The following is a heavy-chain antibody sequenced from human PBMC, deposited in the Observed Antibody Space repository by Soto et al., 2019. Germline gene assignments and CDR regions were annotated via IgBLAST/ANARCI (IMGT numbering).Heavy chain of an antibody. D-gene: IGHD6-6*01. Sequence: GGSLRLSCAASGFTFSSYGMHWVRQAPGKGLEWVAVIWYDGSNKYYADSVKGRFTISRDNSKNTLYLQMNSLRAEDTAVYYCARDPTIAARPEYYYYYGMDVWGQGTTVTVSS. CDR2: IWYDGSNK. CDR1: GFTFSSYG. J-gene: IGHJ6*02. V-gene: IGHV3-33*01. CDR3: ARDPTIAARPEYYYYYGMDV.